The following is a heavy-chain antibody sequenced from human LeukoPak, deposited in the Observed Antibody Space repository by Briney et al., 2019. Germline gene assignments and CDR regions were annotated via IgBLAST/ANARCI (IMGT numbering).Heavy chain of an antibody. CDR2: LDPGESET. D-gene: IGHD3-10*01. CDR3: ARQTSMGRSGDY. Sequence: GGSLKIPCKTFGYSFSSYWFGWVRQMPGEGLEGMGSLDPGESETIYSPSFEGQVTISADKSISTAYLQCSSLKASDTAMYYCARQTSMGRSGDYWGQGTLVTVSA. J-gene: IGHJ4*02. CDR1: GYSFSSYW. V-gene: IGHV5-51*01.